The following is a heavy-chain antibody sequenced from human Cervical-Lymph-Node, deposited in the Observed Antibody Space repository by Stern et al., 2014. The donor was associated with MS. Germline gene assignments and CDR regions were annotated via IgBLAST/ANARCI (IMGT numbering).Heavy chain of an antibody. Sequence: VQLLESGGALVMPGGSLRLSCTASGFTFSDYFMSWIRQAPGKGLEWVSYISGSGSNIYYADSVKGRFTISRDNAKNSLYLQMNSLRAEDTAVYYCARDYWKDDGGRDYWGQGALVTVSS. D-gene: IGHD1-1*01. CDR1: GFTFSDYF. J-gene: IGHJ4*02. CDR3: ARDYWKDDGGRDY. CDR2: ISGSGSNI. V-gene: IGHV3-11*01.